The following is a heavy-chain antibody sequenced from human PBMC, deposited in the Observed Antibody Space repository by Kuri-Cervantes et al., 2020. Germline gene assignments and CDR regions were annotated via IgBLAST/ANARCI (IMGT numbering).Heavy chain of an antibody. J-gene: IGHJ6*03. CDR2: IGAYDGNT. D-gene: IGHD2-15*01. Sequence: ASVKVSCKASGYTFTSYGISWVRQAPGQGLEWMGWIGAYDGNTNYAQKLQGRVTMTTDTSTSTAYMELRSLRSDDTAVYYCARRQLGYCSGGSCPTYYYYYMDVWGKGTTVTVSS. V-gene: IGHV1-18*01. CDR3: ARRQLGYCSGGSCPTYYYYYMDV. CDR1: GYTFTSYG.